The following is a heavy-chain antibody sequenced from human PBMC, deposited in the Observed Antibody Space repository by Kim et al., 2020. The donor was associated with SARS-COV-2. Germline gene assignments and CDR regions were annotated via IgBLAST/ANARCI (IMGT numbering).Heavy chain of an antibody. CDR1: GGSISSSSYY. CDR2: IYYSGST. J-gene: IGHJ5*02. D-gene: IGHD3-10*01. V-gene: IGHV4-39*01. CDR3: ARHWEGRVRGVLLNDWFDP. Sequence: SETLSLTCTVSGGSISSSSYYWGWIRQPPGKGLEWIGSIYYSGSTYYNPSLKSRVTISVDTSKNQFSLKLSSVTAADTAVYYCARHWEGRVRGVLLNDWFDPWGQGTLVTVSS.